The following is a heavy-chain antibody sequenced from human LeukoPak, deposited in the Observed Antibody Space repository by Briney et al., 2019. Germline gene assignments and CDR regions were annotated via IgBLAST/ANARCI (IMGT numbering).Heavy chain of an antibody. CDR3: ARGGSSGWPDY. J-gene: IGHJ4*02. V-gene: IGHV4-59*01. CDR1: GGSISSYY. Sequence: SETLSLTCTVSGGSISSYYWSWIRQPPGKGLEWVGIIYDIGSTNYNPSLKRRVTMSIDTSKNQFSLRLSSVTAADTAVYYCARGGSSGWPDYWGQGILVTVAS. D-gene: IGHD6-19*01. CDR2: IYDIGST.